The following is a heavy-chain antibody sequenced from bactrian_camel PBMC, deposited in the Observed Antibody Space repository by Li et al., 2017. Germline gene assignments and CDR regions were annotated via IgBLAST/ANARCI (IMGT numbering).Heavy chain of an antibody. CDR2: IDSAGRV. V-gene: IGHV3S1*01. CDR3: AQDNWGVLPEYQY. Sequence: HVQLVESGGGTVQAGGSLRLSCSVSGYTYSTACMAWFRQVVGKEREGIAAIDSAGRVRYADSVKGRFTISRDNAKNTLYLQLNSLKTEDTAMYYCAQDNWGVLPEYQYWGQGTQVTIS. CDR1: GYTYSTAC. J-gene: IGHJ4*01. D-gene: IGHD7*01.